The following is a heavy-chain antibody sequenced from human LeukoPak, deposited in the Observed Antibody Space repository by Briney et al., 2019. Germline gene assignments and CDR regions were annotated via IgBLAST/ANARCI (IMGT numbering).Heavy chain of an antibody. CDR2: TSYDESNN. Sequence: GGSLRLTCAASGFTFSSYAMHWGRQAPGKGMEWVAVTSYDESNNYHADSVRGRFTISRDNSKNTLYLQMNSLRGEDTAVYYCARARSSWYGSGITVAGAFDYWGQGTLVTVSS. V-gene: IGHV3-30*04. CDR3: ARARSSWYGSGITVAGAFDY. J-gene: IGHJ4*02. D-gene: IGHD6-13*01. CDR1: GFTFSSYA.